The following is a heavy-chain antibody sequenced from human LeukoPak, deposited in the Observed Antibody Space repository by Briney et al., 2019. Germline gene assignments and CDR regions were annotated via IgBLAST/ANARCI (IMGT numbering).Heavy chain of an antibody. CDR1: GGSISSGGYY. J-gene: IGHJ4*02. D-gene: IGHD4-17*01. Sequence: SQTLSLTCTVSGGSISSGGYYWSWIRQHPGKGLEWIGYIYYSGSTYYNPSLKSRVTISVDTSKNQFSLKLSSVTAADTAVYYCASSNTVPYYFDYWGQGTLVTVSS. V-gene: IGHV4-31*03. CDR3: ASSNTVPYYFDY. CDR2: IYYSGST.